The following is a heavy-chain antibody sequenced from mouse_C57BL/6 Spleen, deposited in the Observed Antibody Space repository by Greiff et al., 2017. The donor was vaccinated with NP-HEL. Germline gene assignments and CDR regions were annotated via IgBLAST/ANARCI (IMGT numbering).Heavy chain of an antibody. J-gene: IGHJ3*01. V-gene: IGHV5-17*01. D-gene: IGHD2-5*01. Sequence: EVMLVESGGGLVKPGGSLKLSCAASGFTFSDYGMHWVRQAPEKGLEWVAYISSGSSTIYYADTVKGRFTISRDNAKTTLFLQLTSLRSEDTAMYYCARSYYSNYSWFDYWGQGTMVTVSA. CDR1: GFTFSDYG. CDR2: ISSGSSTI. CDR3: ARSYYSNYSWFDY.